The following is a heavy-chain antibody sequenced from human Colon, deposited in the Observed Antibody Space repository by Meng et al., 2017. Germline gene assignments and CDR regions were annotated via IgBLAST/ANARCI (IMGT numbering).Heavy chain of an antibody. V-gene: IGHV3-74*01. J-gene: IGHJ4*02. Sequence: GESLKISCAASGFTFSSYWMHWVRQAPGKGLVWVSRINSDGSITNYADSVRGRFTISRDNAKNTLYLQMNSLRAEDTAVYYCATQSQDYWGQGTLVTVSS. CDR3: ATQSQDY. CDR1: GFTFSSYW. CDR2: INSDGSIT.